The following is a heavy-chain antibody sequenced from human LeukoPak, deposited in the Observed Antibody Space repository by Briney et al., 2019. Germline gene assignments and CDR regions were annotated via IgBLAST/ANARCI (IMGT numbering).Heavy chain of an antibody. CDR1: GGSISSSSYY. V-gene: IGHV4-39*01. D-gene: IGHD3-16*02. Sequence: PSETLSLTCTVPGGSISSSSYYWGWIRQPPGKGLEWIGSIFYSGSTYYNPSLESRVAISVDTSKNQFSLKLTSVTAADTAVYYCARLVLDVWGSYRFDPWGQGTLVTVSS. CDR2: IFYSGST. J-gene: IGHJ5*02. CDR3: ARLVLDVWGSYRFDP.